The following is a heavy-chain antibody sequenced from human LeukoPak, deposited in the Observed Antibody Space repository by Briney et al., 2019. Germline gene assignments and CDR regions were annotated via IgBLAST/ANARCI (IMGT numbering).Heavy chain of an antibody. Sequence: GGSLRLSCAASGFTFSGYAMHWVRQAPGKGLEWVAVISYDGSNKYYADSVKGRFTISRDNSKNTLYLQMNSLRAEDTAVYYCARVLVVPAAPDYYYGMDVWGQGTTVTVSS. J-gene: IGHJ6*02. CDR1: GFTFSGYA. CDR3: ARVLVVPAAPDYYYGMDV. V-gene: IGHV3-30-3*01. CDR2: ISYDGSNK. D-gene: IGHD2-2*01.